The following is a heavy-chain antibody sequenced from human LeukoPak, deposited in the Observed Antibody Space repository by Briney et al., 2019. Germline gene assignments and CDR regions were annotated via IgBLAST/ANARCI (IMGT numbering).Heavy chain of an antibody. Sequence: GGSLRLCCVAAGFTFTTYCMCWLRHAPGKVLEYVSGISSSGGSTYCTNSVTRWLTTSKDNSKNTLYLQTTTLRAEDSGLNVCAKGRISPDSWGQGTLVTVSS. V-gene: IGHV3-23*01. J-gene: IGHJ4*02. CDR3: AKGRISPDS. D-gene: IGHD3-3*02. CDR1: GFTFTTYC. CDR2: ISSSGGST.